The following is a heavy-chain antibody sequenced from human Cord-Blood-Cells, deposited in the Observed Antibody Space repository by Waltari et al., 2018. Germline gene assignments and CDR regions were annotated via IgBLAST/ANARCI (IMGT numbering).Heavy chain of an antibody. D-gene: IGHD6-19*01. J-gene: IGHJ4*02. Sequence: GGTFSSYAISWVRQAPGQGLEWMGGIIPIFGTANYAQKFQGRVTITADESTSTAYMELSSLRSEDTAVYYCARPGAGYFDYWGQGTLVTVSS. V-gene: IGHV1-69*01. CDR2: IIPIFGTA. CDR1: GGTFSSYA. CDR3: ARPGAGYFDY.